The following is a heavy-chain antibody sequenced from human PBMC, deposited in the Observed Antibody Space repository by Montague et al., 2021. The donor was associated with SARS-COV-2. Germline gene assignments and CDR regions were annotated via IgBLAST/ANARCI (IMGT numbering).Heavy chain of an antibody. Sequence: SETLSLTCTVSGDSVTERYLNWVRQAAGKGLEWIGFIHPYGDIHYNASLKSRVILSRDASKNQLSLTLTSVTAADTAVYYCAIGGDSAKCDIWGRGTLVTVCS. CDR2: IHPYGDI. J-gene: IGHJ3*02. V-gene: IGHV4-4*07. D-gene: IGHD3-22*01. CDR3: AIGGDSAKCDI. CDR1: GDSVTERY.